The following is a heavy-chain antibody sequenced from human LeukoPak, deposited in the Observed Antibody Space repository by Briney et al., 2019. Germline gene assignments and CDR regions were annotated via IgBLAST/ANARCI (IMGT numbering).Heavy chain of an antibody. CDR1: GFTFSSYA. CDR2: ISYDGSNK. V-gene: IGHV3-30-3*01. D-gene: IGHD1-7*01. CDR3: ARNFDPDY. J-gene: IGHJ4*02. Sequence: GGSLRLSCAASGFTFSSYAMHWVRQAPGKGLEWVAVISYDGSNKYYADSVKGRFTISRDNSKNTLYLQMNSLRAEDTAVYYCARNFDPDYWGQGILVTVSS.